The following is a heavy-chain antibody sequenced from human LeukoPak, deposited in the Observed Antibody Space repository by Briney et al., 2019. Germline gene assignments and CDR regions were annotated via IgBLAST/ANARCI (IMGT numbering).Heavy chain of an antibody. CDR2: IWYDGSNK. CDR3: ARSPPSLRGYSYGSLDY. J-gene: IGHJ4*02. D-gene: IGHD5-18*01. CDR1: GFTFSSYG. Sequence: GGSLRLSCAASGFTFSSYGMHWVRQAPGKGLEWVAVIWYDGSNKYYADSVKGRFTISRDNSKNTLYLQMNSLSAEDTAVYYCARSPPSLRGYSYGSLDYWGQGTLVTVSS. V-gene: IGHV3-33*01.